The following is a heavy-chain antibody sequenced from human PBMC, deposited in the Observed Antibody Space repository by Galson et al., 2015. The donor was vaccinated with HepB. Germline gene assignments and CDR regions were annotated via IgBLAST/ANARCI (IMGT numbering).Heavy chain of an antibody. CDR2: ITSSSSTI. Sequence: SLRLSCAASGFTFSSYSMNWVRQAPGRGLEWVSYITSSSSTIYYADSVKGRFTISRDNAKNSLYLQMHSLRDEDTAVYYCARDDYGDPDAFDIWGQGTMVTVSS. D-gene: IGHD4-17*01. J-gene: IGHJ3*02. CDR1: GFTFSSYS. CDR3: ARDDYGDPDAFDI. V-gene: IGHV3-48*02.